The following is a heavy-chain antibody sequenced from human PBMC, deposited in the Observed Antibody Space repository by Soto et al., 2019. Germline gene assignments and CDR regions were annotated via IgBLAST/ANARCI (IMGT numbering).Heavy chain of an antibody. D-gene: IGHD3-16*01. J-gene: IGHJ6*02. CDR3: ARVPSPFDYYYAMDV. CDR1: GDSISSGNKY. Sequence: SETLSLTCTVSGDSISSGNKYWSWIRQAPGRGLEWIGYILSSGTTYYNPSLKSRLTMSLDTSQNQFSLRLASVTDADSAVYYCARVPSPFDYYYAMDVWGQGTTVTVS. V-gene: IGHV4-30-4*01. CDR2: ILSSGTT.